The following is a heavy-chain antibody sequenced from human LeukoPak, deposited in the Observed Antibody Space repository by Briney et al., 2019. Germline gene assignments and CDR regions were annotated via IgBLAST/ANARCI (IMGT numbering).Heavy chain of an antibody. J-gene: IGHJ6*03. CDR1: GGSFSVYY. V-gene: IGHV4-34*01. CDR2: INHSGST. CDR3: ARWVVAADYYYYMDV. D-gene: IGHD2-15*01. Sequence: PSETLSLTCAVYGGSFSVYYWSWIRQPPGKGLEWIGEINHSGSTNYNPSLKSRITISVDTSKNQFSLKLSSVTAADTAVYYCARWVVAADYYYYMDVWGKGTTVTVSS.